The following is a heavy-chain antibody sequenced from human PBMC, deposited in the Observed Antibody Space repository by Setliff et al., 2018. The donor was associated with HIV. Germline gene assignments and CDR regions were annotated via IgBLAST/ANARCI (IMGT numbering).Heavy chain of an antibody. Sequence: SETLSLTCAVYGGSFSGYYWSWIRQPAGKGLEWIGHIYTSGSTNYNPSLKSRVTISVDTSKNQFPLKLSSVTAADTAVYYCARESAFFYYFDYWGQGTLVTVSS. J-gene: IGHJ4*02. V-gene: IGHV4-4*07. CDR1: GGSFSGYY. CDR3: ARESAFFYYFDY. D-gene: IGHD6-25*01. CDR2: IYTSGST.